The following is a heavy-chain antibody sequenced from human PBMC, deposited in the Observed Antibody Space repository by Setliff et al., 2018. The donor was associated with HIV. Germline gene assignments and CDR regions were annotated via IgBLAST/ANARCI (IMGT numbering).Heavy chain of an antibody. CDR3: AREFVALGNHFDK. J-gene: IGHJ4*02. Sequence: GSLRLSCAAAGFTFSTSEMNWVRQAPGKGLEWISYISSTGAIIYYADSVRGRFTTSRDNAKNSVYLQMNSLRADDTALYYCAREFVALGNHFDKWGQGTLVTVSS. CDR1: GFTFSTSE. CDR2: ISSTGAII. V-gene: IGHV3-48*03.